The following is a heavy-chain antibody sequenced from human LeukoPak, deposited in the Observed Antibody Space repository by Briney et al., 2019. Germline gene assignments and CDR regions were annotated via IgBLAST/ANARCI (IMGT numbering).Heavy chain of an antibody. CDR3: ARDPGDYGDWYFDL. V-gene: IGHV3-74*01. Sequence: PGGSLRLSCAASGFTFSSYWMHWVRQAPGKGLVWVSRINSDGSSTSYADSVKGRFTISRDNAENTLYLQMNSLRAEDTAVYYCARDPGDYGDWYFDLWGRGTLVTVSS. J-gene: IGHJ2*01. D-gene: IGHD4-17*01. CDR1: GFTFSSYW. CDR2: INSDGSST.